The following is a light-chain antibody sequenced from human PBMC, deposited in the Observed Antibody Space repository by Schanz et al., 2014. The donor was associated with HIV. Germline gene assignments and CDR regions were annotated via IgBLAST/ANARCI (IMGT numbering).Light chain of an antibody. J-gene: IGLJ2*01. CDR1: SSDIGGYNY. CDR3: GSYADINNLV. V-gene: IGLV2-14*03. CDR2: DVD. Sequence: QSALTQPASVSGSPGQSITISCTGTSSDIGGYNYVSWYQQHPGKAPKLILYDVDNRPAGVSNRFSGSKSGNTASLTISGLRAEDEASYYCGSYADINNLVFGGGTKLTVL.